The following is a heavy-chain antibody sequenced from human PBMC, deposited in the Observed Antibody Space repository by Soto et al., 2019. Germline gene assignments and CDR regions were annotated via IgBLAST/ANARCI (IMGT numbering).Heavy chain of an antibody. CDR2: INHSGST. Sequence: PSETLSLTCAVYGGSFSGYYWSWIRQPPGKGLEWIGEINHSGSTNYNPSLKSRVTISVDTSKNQFSLKLSSVTAADTAVYYCARGLGHRVTPNLHFDYWGQGTLVTVSS. CDR1: GGSFSGYY. J-gene: IGHJ4*02. V-gene: IGHV4-34*01. D-gene: IGHD4-4*01. CDR3: ARGLGHRVTPNLHFDY.